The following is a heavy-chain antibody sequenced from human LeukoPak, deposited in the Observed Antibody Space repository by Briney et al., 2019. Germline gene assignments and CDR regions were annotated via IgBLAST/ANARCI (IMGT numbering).Heavy chain of an antibody. V-gene: IGHV3-23*01. Sequence: QPGGTLRLSCAASGFTFRSFGMSWVRQAPGKGLEWVSSISGSGDSTYYAESVKSRFTISRDNSKNTLFLQMNSLTAEDTAVYYCAKSGQPNGDYLYFDSWGQGTLVTVPS. CDR3: AKSGQPNGDYLYFDS. CDR1: GFTFRSFG. CDR2: ISGSGDST. J-gene: IGHJ4*02. D-gene: IGHD4-17*01.